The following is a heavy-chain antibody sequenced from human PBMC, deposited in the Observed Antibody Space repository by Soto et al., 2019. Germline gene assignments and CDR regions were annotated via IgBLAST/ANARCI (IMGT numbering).Heavy chain of an antibody. Sequence: GGSLRLSCAASGFTFDDYTMHWVRQAPGKGLEWVSLISWDGGSTYYADSVKGRFTISRDNSKNSLYLQMNSLRTEDTALYYCAKGYTLLPQYSSGWGQDYWGQGTLVTVSS. V-gene: IGHV3-43*01. J-gene: IGHJ4*02. CDR1: GFTFDDYT. CDR2: ISWDGGST. D-gene: IGHD6-19*01. CDR3: AKGYTLLPQYSSGWGQDY.